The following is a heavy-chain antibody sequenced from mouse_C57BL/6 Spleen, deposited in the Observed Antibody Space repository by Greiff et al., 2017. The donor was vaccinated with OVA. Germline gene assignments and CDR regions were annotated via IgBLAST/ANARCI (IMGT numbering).Heavy chain of an antibody. J-gene: IGHJ2*01. Sequence: VKLMESGPELVKPGASVKISCKASGYAFSSYWMNWVQQRPGKGLEWIGRIYPGDGATNYNGKFKGKATLTADKSSSTAYMLLSSLTSEDSAVYFCARGGYGSSYNFDYWGQGTTLTVSS. CDR3: ARGGYGSSYNFDY. CDR2: IYPGDGAT. CDR1: GYAFSSYW. V-gene: IGHV1-82*01. D-gene: IGHD1-1*01.